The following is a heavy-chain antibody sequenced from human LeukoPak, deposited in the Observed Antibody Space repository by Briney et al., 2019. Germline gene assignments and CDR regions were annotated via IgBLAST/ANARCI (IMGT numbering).Heavy chain of an antibody. V-gene: IGHV1-69*05. Sequence: GASVKVSCKASGGTFSSYAISWVRQPPGQGLEWMGGIIPIFGTANYAQKFQGRVTITTDESTSTAYMELSSLRSEDTAVYYCASSRDSSSFGWFDPWGQGTLVTVSS. D-gene: IGHD6-6*01. J-gene: IGHJ5*02. CDR1: GGTFSSYA. CDR3: ASSRDSSSFGWFDP. CDR2: IIPIFGTA.